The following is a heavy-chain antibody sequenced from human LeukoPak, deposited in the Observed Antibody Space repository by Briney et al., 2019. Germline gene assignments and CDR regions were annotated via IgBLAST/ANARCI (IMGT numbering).Heavy chain of an antibody. J-gene: IGHJ4*02. Sequence: GASVRVSCKAYEYTLNSDDMNWVVQATGQGLEWMGWMNPDSGNTGFAQKFQGRVTMTRNTSITTAYMELSSLRSEDTAVYYCAVHLPGDYLDRWGQGTLVTVSS. CDR3: AVHLPGDYLDR. CDR2: MNPDSGNT. V-gene: IGHV1-8*01. CDR1: EYTLNSDD.